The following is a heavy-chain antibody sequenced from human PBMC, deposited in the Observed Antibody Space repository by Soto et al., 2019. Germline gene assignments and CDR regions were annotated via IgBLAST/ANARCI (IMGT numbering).Heavy chain of an antibody. Sequence: QVQLVQSGAEVKTPGSSLKVSCKVSGSRFSNYVISWVRPAPGHGLEWLGRIIPIFNSTKYAQSFQGRVTSTADKSTSTASLELSSRRSDDTAVYYCAREGRGKKAGYNGLVSLGDWGQGTLVTVSS. J-gene: IGHJ4*02. D-gene: IGHD2-2*02. CDR1: GSRFSNYV. CDR3: AREGRGKKAGYNGLVSLGD. V-gene: IGHV1-69*06. CDR2: IIPIFNST.